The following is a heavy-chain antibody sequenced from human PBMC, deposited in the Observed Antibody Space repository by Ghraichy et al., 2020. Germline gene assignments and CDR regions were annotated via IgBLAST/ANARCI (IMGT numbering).Heavy chain of an antibody. J-gene: IGHJ5*02. D-gene: IGHD3-10*01. CDR1: DGSIRRYY. V-gene: IGHV4-59*01. Sequence: SETLSLTCTESDGSIRRYYWSWIRQPPGKGLEWIGYIYYSGSTNYNPSLKSRVTISVDTSKNQFSLKLSSVTAADTAVYYCARGDYYGSGSYDWFDPWGQGTLVTVSS. CDR2: IYYSGST. CDR3: ARGDYYGSGSYDWFDP.